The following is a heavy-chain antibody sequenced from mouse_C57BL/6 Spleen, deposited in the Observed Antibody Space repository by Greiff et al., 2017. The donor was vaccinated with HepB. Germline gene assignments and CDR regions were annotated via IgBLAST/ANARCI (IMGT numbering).Heavy chain of an antibody. V-gene: IGHV1-55*01. Sequence: QVQLQQPGAELVKPGASVKMSCKASGYTFTSYWITWVKQRPGQGLEWIGDIYPGSGSTNYNEKFKSKATLTVDTSSSTAYMQLSSLTSEDSAVYYCARRSNWEWYFDVWGTGTMVTVSS. CDR1: GYTFTSYW. CDR3: ARRSNWEWYFDV. CDR2: IYPGSGST. D-gene: IGHD4-1*01. J-gene: IGHJ1*03.